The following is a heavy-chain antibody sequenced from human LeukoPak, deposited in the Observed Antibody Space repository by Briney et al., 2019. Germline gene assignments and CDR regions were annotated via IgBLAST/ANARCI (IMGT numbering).Heavy chain of an antibody. Sequence: GGSLRLSCAASGFTFSDYYMSWIRQAPGKGLEWISYISSGGATIYHADSVKGRFTLSRDSAKNSLYLQMDSLRAEDTAVYYCARERRTSYHYYYYGMDVWGQGTTVTVSS. CDR2: ISSGGATI. D-gene: IGHD2-2*01. CDR3: ARERRTSYHYYYYGMDV. CDR1: GFTFSDYY. V-gene: IGHV3-11*01. J-gene: IGHJ6*02.